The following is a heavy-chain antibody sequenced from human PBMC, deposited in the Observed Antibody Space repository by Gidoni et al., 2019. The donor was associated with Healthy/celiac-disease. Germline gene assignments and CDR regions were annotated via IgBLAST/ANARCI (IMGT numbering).Heavy chain of an antibody. D-gene: IGHD3-22*01. J-gene: IGHJ6*02. V-gene: IGHV3-23*01. CDR2: ISGSGGST. Sequence: EVQLLESGGGLVQPGGSLGLPGSASGFPFSSYAVSWVRRAPGKGLEWVSAISGSGGSTYYADSVKGRFTISRDNSKNTLYLQMNSLRAEDTAVYYCAKADSSGYYLNYYYYGMDVWGQGTTVTVSS. CDR1: GFPFSSYA. CDR3: AKADSSGYYLNYYYYGMDV.